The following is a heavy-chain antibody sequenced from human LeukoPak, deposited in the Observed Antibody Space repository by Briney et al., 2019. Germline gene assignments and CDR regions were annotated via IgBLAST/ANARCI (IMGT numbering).Heavy chain of an antibody. CDR3: TTVVDYDYRWGSYRLRGSFDY. CDR2: IKSKTDGGTT. J-gene: IGHJ4*02. V-gene: IGHV3-15*07. D-gene: IGHD3-16*02. Sequence: GGSLGLSCAASGFIFSNAWMNWVRQGPGKGLEWVGRIKSKTDGGTTDYAAPVKGRFTISRDDSKNTLNLQMKSLKTEDTAVYYCTTVVDYDYRWGSYRLRGSFDYWGQGTLVTVSS. CDR1: GFIFSNAW.